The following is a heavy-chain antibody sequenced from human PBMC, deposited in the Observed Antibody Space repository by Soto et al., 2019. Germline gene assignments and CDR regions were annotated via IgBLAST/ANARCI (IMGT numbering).Heavy chain of an antibody. Sequence: QVQLVESGGGLVKPGGSLRLSCAASGFTFSDYYMSWIRQAPGKGLEWVSYISSSSSYTNYAYSVKVRFTISRDNAKNSLYLQMNSLRAEDTAVYYCARNVDGTPPDIWGQGTLVTVSS. CDR1: GFTFSDYY. J-gene: IGHJ3*02. D-gene: IGHD1-26*01. CDR2: ISSSSSYT. CDR3: ARNVDGTPPDI. V-gene: IGHV3-11*06.